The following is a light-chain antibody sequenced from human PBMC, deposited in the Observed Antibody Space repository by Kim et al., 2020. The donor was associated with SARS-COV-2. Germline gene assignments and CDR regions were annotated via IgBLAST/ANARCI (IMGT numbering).Light chain of an antibody. CDR1: NVGSES. Sequence: SYELTQPPSVSVAPGKTAIITCGGNNVGSESVHWYQQKPGQAPVVVIYYDDDRPSGIPERFSGSNSGNTATLTISSVEAGDEADYYCQMWDSRSAHYVFGTGTKVTVL. CDR2: YDD. J-gene: IGLJ1*01. CDR3: QMWDSRSAHYV. V-gene: IGLV3-21*04.